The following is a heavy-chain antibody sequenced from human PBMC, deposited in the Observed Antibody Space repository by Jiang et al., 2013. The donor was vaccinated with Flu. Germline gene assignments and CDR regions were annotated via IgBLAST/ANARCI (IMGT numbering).Heavy chain of an antibody. CDR3: ARAYASHHYYGSGSPPLSY. Sequence: GAEVKKLGSSVKVSCKASGGTFSSYTISWVRQAPGQGLEWMGRIIPILGIANYAQKFQGRVTITADKSTSTAYMELSSLRSEDTAVYYCARAYASHHYYGSGSPPLSYWGQGTLVTVSS. CDR2: IIPILGIA. J-gene: IGHJ4*02. D-gene: IGHD3-10*01. CDR1: GGTFSSYT. V-gene: IGHV1-69*02.